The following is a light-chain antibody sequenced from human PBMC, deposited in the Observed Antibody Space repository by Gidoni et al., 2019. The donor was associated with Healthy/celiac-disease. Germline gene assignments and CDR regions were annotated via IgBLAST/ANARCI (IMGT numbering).Light chain of an antibody. CDR1: SSNIGSNT. V-gene: IGLV1-44*01. Sequence: QSVLTQPPSASGTPGQRVTISCSGSSSNIGSNTVNWYQQLPGTAPKLLIYSNNQHNSGVPDRFSGSKSGTSASLAISGLQSEDEADYYCAAWDDSLNGPDWVFGGGTKLTVL. CDR3: AAWDDSLNGPDWV. J-gene: IGLJ3*02. CDR2: SNN.